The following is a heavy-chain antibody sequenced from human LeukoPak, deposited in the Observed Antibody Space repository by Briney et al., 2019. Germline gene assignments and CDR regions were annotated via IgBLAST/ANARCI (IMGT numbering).Heavy chain of an antibody. Sequence: GGSLRLSCAASEFDFSSHAMTWVRQAPGKGLEWVSAISISGSKTYYADSVKGRFTISRDNSKNTLYLQMNSLRAEDTAVYYCANEIRPDDYWGQGTQVTVSS. CDR1: EFDFSSHA. J-gene: IGHJ4*02. CDR3: ANEIRPDDY. V-gene: IGHV3-23*01. CDR2: ISISGSKT. D-gene: IGHD4-17*01.